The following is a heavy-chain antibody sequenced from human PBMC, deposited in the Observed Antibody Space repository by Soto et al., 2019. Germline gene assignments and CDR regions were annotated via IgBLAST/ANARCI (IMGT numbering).Heavy chain of an antibody. CDR2: MNPNSGNT. V-gene: IGHV1-8*01. J-gene: IGHJ3*02. CDR3: AREFTGYSSGWYGKEDAFDI. D-gene: IGHD6-19*01. CDR1: GYTFTSYD. Sequence: ASVKVSCKASGYTFTSYDINWVRQATGQGLEWMGWMNPNSGNTGYAQKFQGGVTMTRNTSISTAYMELSSLRSEDTAVYYCAREFTGYSSGWYGKEDAFDIWGQGTMVTVSS.